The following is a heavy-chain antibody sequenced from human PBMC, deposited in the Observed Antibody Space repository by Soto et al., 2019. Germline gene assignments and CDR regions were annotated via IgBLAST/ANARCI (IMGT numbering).Heavy chain of an antibody. V-gene: IGHV3-23*01. CDR3: ALTGTAKTFY. D-gene: IGHD2-21*02. CDR1: GFTFTAYD. Sequence: GGSLRLSCATSGFTFTAYDLTWVRQAPGKGLDWVSGISPSGDTTYYADSVKGRFTISRDNSKTVLYLQMNSLRAEDTAVYYCALTGTAKTFYWGQGTLVTVSS. J-gene: IGHJ4*02. CDR2: ISPSGDTT.